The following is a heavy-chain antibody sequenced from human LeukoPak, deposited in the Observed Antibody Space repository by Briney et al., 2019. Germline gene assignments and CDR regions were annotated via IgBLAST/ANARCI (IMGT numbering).Heavy chain of an antibody. Sequence: GGSLRLSCAASGFTFSSYAISWVRQAPGKGLEWVSAISGSGGSTYYADSVKGRFTISRDNSKNTLYLQMNSLRAEDTAVYYCAKVRRITNGGYFDYWGQGTLVTVSS. J-gene: IGHJ4*02. CDR3: AKVRRITNGGYFDY. D-gene: IGHD2-8*01. CDR2: ISGSGGST. CDR1: GFTFSSYA. V-gene: IGHV3-23*01.